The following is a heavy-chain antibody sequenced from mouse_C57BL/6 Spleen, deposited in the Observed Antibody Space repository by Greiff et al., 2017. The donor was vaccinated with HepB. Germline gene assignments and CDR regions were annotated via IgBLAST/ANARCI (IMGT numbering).Heavy chain of an antibody. J-gene: IGHJ4*01. V-gene: IGHV1-52*01. Sequence: QVQLQQPGAELVRPGSSVKLSCKASGYTFTSYWMHWVKQRPIQGLEWIGNIDPSDSETHYNQKFKDKATLTVDKSSSTAYMQRSSLTSEDSAVYYWARIHYGSRDAMDYWGQGTSVTVSS. CDR3: ARIHYGSRDAMDY. CDR1: GYTFTSYW. D-gene: IGHD1-1*01. CDR2: IDPSDSET.